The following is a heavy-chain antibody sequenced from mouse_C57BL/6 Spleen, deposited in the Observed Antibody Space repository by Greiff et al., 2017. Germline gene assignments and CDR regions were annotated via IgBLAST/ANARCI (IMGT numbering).Heavy chain of an antibody. CDR2: ISSGSSTI. Sequence: EVMLVESGGGLVKPGGSLKLSCAASGFTFSDYGMHWVRQAPEKGLEWVAYISSGSSTIYYADTVKGRFTISRDNAKNTLFLQMTSLRSEDTAMYYCARGNYGSIYFDYRGQGTTLTVSS. D-gene: IGHD1-1*01. CDR3: ARGNYGSIYFDY. J-gene: IGHJ2*01. V-gene: IGHV5-17*01. CDR1: GFTFSDYG.